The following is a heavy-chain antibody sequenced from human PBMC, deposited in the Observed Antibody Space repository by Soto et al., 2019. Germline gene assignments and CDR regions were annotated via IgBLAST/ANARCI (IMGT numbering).Heavy chain of an antibody. CDR2: ILYDGTKK. J-gene: IGHJ4*01. D-gene: IGHD4-4*01. V-gene: IGHV3-30*04. Sequence: QVQLLESGGGVVQPGRSLRLSCAASAFTFRSYTMHWVRQAPGKGLEWVATILYDGTKKNYPGSVRGRFTISRDNSISTLFMQMDSLRPEDTAVYSCARDRDSSYFPTPYYFDSWGHGTLVTVSS. CDR1: AFTFRSYT. CDR3: ARDRDSSYFPTPYYFDS.